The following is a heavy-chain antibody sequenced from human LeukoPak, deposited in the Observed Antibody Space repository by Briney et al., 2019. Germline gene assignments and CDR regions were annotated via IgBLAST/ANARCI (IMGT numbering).Heavy chain of an antibody. CDR3: ERIPRFSGYGG. CDR2: IKQDGSEK. D-gene: IGHD5-12*01. CDR1: GFTVSSNY. Sequence: GGPLRLSCAASGFTVSSNYMSWVRQAPGKGLEWVANIKQDGSEKYYVDSVKGRFTISRDNAKNSLYLQMNSLRAEDTAVYYCERIPRFSGYGGWGQGTLVTVSS. V-gene: IGHV3-7*01. J-gene: IGHJ4*02.